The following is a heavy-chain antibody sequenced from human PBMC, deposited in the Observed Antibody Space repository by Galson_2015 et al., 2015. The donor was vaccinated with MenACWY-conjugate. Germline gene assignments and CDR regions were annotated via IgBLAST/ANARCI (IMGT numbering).Heavy chain of an antibody. V-gene: IGHV3-23*01. CDR1: GFTFSAYA. CDR2: IRGSGDTT. J-gene: IGHJ4*02. Sequence: SLRLSCAASGFTFSAYAMAWVRQPPGKGLQWVSTIRGSGDTTFYADSVRGRFTISRDNSKNTLFLRLNSLRAEDTAVYYCAKGCGGDCYSGFDSWGQGALVTVSS. D-gene: IGHD2-21*02. CDR3: AKGCGGDCYSGFDS.